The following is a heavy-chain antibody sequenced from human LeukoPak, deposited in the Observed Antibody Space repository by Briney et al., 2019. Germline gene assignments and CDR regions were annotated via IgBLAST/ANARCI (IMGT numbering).Heavy chain of an antibody. CDR1: GFTFSSYW. Sequence: GGSLRLSCAASGFTFSSYWMHWVRQAPGKGLVWVSRSDGSITTYADSVRGRFTISRDNAKSTPYLQMNSLRAEDTAVYYCASSTQISKYADYWGQGALVTVSS. CDR3: ASSTQISKYADY. D-gene: IGHD2-2*01. J-gene: IGHJ4*02. V-gene: IGHV3-74*01. CDR2: SDGSIT.